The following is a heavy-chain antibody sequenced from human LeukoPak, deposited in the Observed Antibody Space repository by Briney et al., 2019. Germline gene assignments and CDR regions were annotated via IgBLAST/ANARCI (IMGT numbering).Heavy chain of an antibody. Sequence: GGSLRLSCAASGFTFTSYAMSWVRQAPGKGLEWVSAASGSGGSTFYADSVKGRFTISSDNSKNTPYLQMNSLRAEDTAVYYCAKARDLTGDRKPGYFDCWGQGTLVIVSS. J-gene: IGHJ4*02. CDR2: ASGSGGST. CDR3: AKARDLTGDRKPGYFDC. V-gene: IGHV3-23*01. D-gene: IGHD7-27*01. CDR1: GFTFTSYA.